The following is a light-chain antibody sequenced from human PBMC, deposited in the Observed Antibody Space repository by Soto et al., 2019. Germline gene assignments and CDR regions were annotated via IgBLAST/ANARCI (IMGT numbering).Light chain of an antibody. J-gene: IGKJ2*01. CDR2: DAS. V-gene: IGKV1-5*01. CDR3: QQYSSAYT. CDR1: QSINNW. Sequence: DIQLTQSPSTLSAFVGDRDTITCRASQSINNWLAWYQQKPGEAPKLLIYDASSLESGVPPRFSGSGSGTEFTLTISSLQPDDFATYYCQQYSSAYTFGQGTKLEIK.